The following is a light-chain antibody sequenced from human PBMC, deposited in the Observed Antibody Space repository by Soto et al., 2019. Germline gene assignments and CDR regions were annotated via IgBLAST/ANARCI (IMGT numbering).Light chain of an antibody. J-gene: IGKJ1*01. CDR2: GTS. CDR1: QSISSNF. Sequence: EIVLTQSPGTLSLSPGEGATLSCRASQSISSNFLAWYQQKRGQAPRLLIHGTSNRATGIPDRFSGSGSGTDFTLTISRLEPEDFALYYCQQYHTSPLTFGQGTKVDIK. V-gene: IGKV3-20*01. CDR3: QQYHTSPLT.